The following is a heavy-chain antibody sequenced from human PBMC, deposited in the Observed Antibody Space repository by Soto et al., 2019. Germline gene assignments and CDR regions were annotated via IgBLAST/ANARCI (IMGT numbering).Heavy chain of an antibody. CDR2: INVGNANT. D-gene: IGHD2-15*01. CDR1: GYTFTNYA. J-gene: IGHJ4*01. CDR3: AREYCPPNTWLLRAH. V-gene: IGHV1-3*01. Sequence: QVQLVQSGAEVKKPGASVKVSCKASGYTFTNYAMNWVRQAPGQRLEWMGWINVGNANTKYTQKFQGRVTITRDTSVSSVYIELISLRFADLGGFYGAREYCPPNTWLLRAHWGHGTLVTVSS.